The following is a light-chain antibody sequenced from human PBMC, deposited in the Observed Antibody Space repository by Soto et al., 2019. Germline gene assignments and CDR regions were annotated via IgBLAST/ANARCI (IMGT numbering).Light chain of an antibody. CDR1: SSDIGAGYD. Sequence: QSVLTQPPSVSGAPGQRVTISCTGSSSDIGAGYDVHWYQQLPRTAPKLLIYGTTNRPSGVPDRFSGSKSGTSASLAITGLQAEDEAYYYCQSYDSSLSGSHVIFGGGTKLTVL. CDR2: GTT. V-gene: IGLV1-40*01. J-gene: IGLJ2*01. CDR3: QSYDSSLSGSHVI.